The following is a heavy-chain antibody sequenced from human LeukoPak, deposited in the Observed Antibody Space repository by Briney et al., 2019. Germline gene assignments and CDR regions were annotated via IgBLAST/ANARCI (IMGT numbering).Heavy chain of an antibody. Sequence: GGSLRFSCAASGFYFTDYAMSWARQAPGKGLEWLSAVSGNGDTKDYVDSVKGRFTISRDNSRNTVHLQIDNLRTEDTAVYYCARGSTSTAPGWVYWGHGTPVTVSS. CDR1: GFYFTDYA. J-gene: IGHJ4*01. D-gene: IGHD2-21*02. V-gene: IGHV3-23*01. CDR3: ARGSTSTAPGWVY. CDR2: VSGNGDTK.